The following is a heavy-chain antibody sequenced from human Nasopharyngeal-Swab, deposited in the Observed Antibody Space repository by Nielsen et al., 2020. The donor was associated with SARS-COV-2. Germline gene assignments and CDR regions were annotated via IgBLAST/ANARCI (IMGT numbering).Heavy chain of an antibody. CDR1: GFTFSSYG. CDR3: ARSPGYNSGWYFDY. J-gene: IGHJ4*02. V-gene: IGHV3-33*01. Sequence: GESLKISCAASGFTFSSYGMHWVRQAPGKGLEWVAVIWYDGSNKYYADSVKGRFTISRDNSKNTLYLQMNSLRAEDTAVYYCARSPGYNSGWYFDYWGQGTLVTVSS. D-gene: IGHD6-19*01. CDR2: IWYDGSNK.